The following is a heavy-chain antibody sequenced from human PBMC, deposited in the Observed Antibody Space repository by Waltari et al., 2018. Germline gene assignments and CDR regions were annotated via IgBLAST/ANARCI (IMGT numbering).Heavy chain of an antibody. CDR1: GGAMSNLY. CDR2: ISHTGNT. D-gene: IGHD4-17*01. J-gene: IGHJ6*03. Sequence: VQLQESGPGLVKPSETLSLTCTVSGGAMSNLYWSWIRQPPGKGPEWIGYISHTGNTNYNPSLKGRVIISVDTSKKQFSLKVSSLTAADTAVYYCARGDGDLDYDYYYMDVWGKGTTVTVSS. CDR3: ARGDGDLDYDYYYMDV. V-gene: IGHV4-59*13.